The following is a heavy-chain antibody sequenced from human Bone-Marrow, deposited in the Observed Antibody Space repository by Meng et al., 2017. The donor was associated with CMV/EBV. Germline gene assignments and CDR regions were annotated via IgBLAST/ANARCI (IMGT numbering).Heavy chain of an antibody. J-gene: IGHJ4*02. CDR2: IKPDGSEK. CDR1: GFTFNTYW. Sequence: GGSLRLSCAASGFTFNTYWMSWVRQAPGKGLEWVANIKPDGSEKYYVDSVKGRFTISRDNAKNSLYLQMNSLRVEDTAVYHCAWGSGLASWGQGTLVTASS. V-gene: IGHV3-7*04. CDR3: AWGSGLAS.